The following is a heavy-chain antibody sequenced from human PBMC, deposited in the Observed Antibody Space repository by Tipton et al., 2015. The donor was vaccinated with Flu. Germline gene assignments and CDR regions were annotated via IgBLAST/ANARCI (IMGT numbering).Heavy chain of an antibody. CDR3: ARGGGDSSGYYIDY. CDR1: GGSFSGYY. J-gene: IGHJ4*02. D-gene: IGHD3-22*01. V-gene: IGHV4-34*01. Sequence: TLSLTCAVYGGSFSGYYWSWIRQPPGKGLEWIGEINHSGSTNCNPSLKSRVTISVDTSKNQFSLKLSSVTAADTAVYYCARGGGDSSGYYIDYWGQGTLVTVSS. CDR2: INHSGST.